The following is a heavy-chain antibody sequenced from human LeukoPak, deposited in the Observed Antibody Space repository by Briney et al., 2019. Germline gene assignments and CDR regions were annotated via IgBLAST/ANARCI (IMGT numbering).Heavy chain of an antibody. CDR1: GFSISSGYY. J-gene: IGHJ4*02. CDR3: TTVNSGYDTDLDY. Sequence: ETLSLTCTVSGFSISSGYYWGWIRQPPGKGLEWVGRIKSKTDGGTTDYAAPVKGRFTISRDDSKNTLYLQMNSLKTEDTAVYCCTTVNSGYDTDLDYWGQGTLVTVSS. D-gene: IGHD5-12*01. CDR2: IKSKTDGGTT. V-gene: IGHV3-15*01.